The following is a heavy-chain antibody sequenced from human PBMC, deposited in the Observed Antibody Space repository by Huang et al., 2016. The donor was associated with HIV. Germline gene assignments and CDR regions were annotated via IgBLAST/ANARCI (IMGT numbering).Heavy chain of an antibody. J-gene: IGHJ6*03. CDR2: VSTDGNEK. V-gene: IGHV3-30*03. CDR3: LPAGHVSHYYYMDV. Sequence: QGQLVESGGGVVQPGRSLRLSCAASGFSFTSYDMQWVRQVLGKGMDWVSVVSTDGNEKYYADAVKGRFTISRDNFKNTLYLQMNSLRTGDTAVYFCLPAGHVSHYYYMDVWGKGTTVIVSS. CDR1: GFSFTSYD.